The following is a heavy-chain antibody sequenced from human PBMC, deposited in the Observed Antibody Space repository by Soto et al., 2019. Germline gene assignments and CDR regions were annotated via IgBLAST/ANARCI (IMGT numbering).Heavy chain of an antibody. CDR1: GFRFSDHY. Sequence: KPGGSLRLSCAASGFRFSDHYMTWIRQAPGKGLEWVSKISGGGTTIYYADSVKGRFTVSRDNAKNSLYLQMTSLRAEDTAVYYCAGDPYYYGSAFWGQGQWSP. J-gene: IGHJ3*01. CDR3: AGDPYYYGSAF. V-gene: IGHV3-11*01. D-gene: IGHD3-10*01. CDR2: ISGGGTTI.